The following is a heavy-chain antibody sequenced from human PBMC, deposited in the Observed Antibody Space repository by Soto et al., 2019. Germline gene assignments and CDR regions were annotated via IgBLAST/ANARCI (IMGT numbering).Heavy chain of an antibody. CDR2: MFYSGNT. J-gene: IGHJ4*02. Sequence: SETLSLTCTVSGDSISSSTYYWGWIRQPPGKGLEWIGSMFYSGNTYYNPSLKSRVTMSIDTSKNQYSLKLNSVTAADTAVYYFVSPEGYYDSSGYTLDYWGQGTLVTVSS. D-gene: IGHD3-22*01. V-gene: IGHV4-39*01. CDR3: VSPEGYYDSSGYTLDY. CDR1: GDSISSSTYY.